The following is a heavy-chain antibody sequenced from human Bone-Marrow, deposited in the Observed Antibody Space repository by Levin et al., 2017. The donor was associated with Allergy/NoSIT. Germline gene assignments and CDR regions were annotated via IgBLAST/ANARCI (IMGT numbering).Heavy chain of an antibody. CDR3: ARDLDSHYDYGY. V-gene: IGHV4-59*01. D-gene: IGHD5-12*01. Sequence: GSLRLSCTVSGVSIRSYYWSWIRQPPVKGLEWVGYVYYSGSTNYNPSLKSRVTMSVDPSKNQFSLKLSSVTAADSAVYYCARDLDSHYDYGYWGQGTLVTVSS. CDR1: GVSIRSYY. CDR2: VYYSGST. J-gene: IGHJ4*02.